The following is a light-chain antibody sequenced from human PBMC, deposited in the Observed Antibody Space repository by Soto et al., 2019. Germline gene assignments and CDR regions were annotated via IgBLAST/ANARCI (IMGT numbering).Light chain of an antibody. CDR3: ATWDNSLSGVV. Sequence: QAVVTQPPSASGTPGQRVTISCSGSSSNIETNDIFWHQQLPGSAPKLLIYSNDQRPSGVPDRFSASKSGTSASLAISGLRSEDEAEYFCATWDNSLSGVVFGGGTKLTVL. CDR2: SND. J-gene: IGLJ2*01. V-gene: IGLV1-47*02. CDR1: SSNIETND.